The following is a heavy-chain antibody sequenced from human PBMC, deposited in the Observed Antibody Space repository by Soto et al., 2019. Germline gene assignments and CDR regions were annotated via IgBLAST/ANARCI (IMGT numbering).Heavy chain of an antibody. Sequence: QVQLVESGGGVVQPGRSLRLSCAASGFTFSSYGMHWVRQAPGKGLEWVTVISYDGNTKYYADSVKGRFTISRDNSENTLYLQMNSLRVEDTAVYYCAKRMAAAQHFDYWGQGTLVTVSS. V-gene: IGHV3-30*18. CDR2: ISYDGNTK. CDR3: AKRMAAAQHFDY. J-gene: IGHJ4*02. D-gene: IGHD6-13*01. CDR1: GFTFSSYG.